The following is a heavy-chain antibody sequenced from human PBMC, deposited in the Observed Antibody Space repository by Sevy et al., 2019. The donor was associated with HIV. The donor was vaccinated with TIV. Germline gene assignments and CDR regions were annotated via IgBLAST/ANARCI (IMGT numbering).Heavy chain of an antibody. CDR3: AKGPDYGDYVGWIDP. CDR2: ISGSGDST. D-gene: IGHD4-17*01. J-gene: IGHJ5*02. V-gene: IGHV3-23*01. CDR1: GFTFSSSA. Sequence: GGSLRLSCVASGFTFSSSAMSWVRQAPGKGLEWVSTISGSGDSTYFADSVKGRFTISRDNSKNTRYLQMESLRAEGTAVYYCAKGPDYGDYVGWIDPWGQGTLVTVSS.